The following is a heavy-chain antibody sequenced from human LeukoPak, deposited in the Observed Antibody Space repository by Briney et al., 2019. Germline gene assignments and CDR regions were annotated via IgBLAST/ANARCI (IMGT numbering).Heavy chain of an antibody. CDR2: IYSGGST. CDR1: GFTFSSNY. J-gene: IGHJ4*02. CDR3: AGSYVSRSFDY. D-gene: IGHD3-16*01. V-gene: IGHV3-66*01. Sequence: PGGSLRLSCVASGFTFSSNYMNWVRQAPGKGLEWVSAIYSGGSTYYTDSVKGRFTISRDSSKNTLYLQMNSLRAEDTAVYYCAGSYVSRSFDYWGQGTLVTVSS.